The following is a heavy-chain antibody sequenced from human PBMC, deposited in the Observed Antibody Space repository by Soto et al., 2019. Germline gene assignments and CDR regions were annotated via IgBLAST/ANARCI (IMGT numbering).Heavy chain of an antibody. Sequence: GASVKVSCKASGYTFMSYGISWVRQAPGQGLEWLGWISAYSGNTNYAQKFQGRVTMTTDTSTSTAYMELSSLRSEDTAVYYCARDSHQLLWFGELLYPGAFDIWGQGTMVTVSS. CDR3: ARDSHQLLWFGELLYPGAFDI. CDR2: ISAYSGNT. V-gene: IGHV1-18*01. CDR1: GYTFMSYG. J-gene: IGHJ3*02. D-gene: IGHD3-10*01.